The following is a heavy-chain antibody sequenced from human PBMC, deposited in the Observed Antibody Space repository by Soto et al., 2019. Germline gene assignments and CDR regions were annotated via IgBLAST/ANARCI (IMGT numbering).Heavy chain of an antibody. CDR2: IKSKTDGGTT. J-gene: IGHJ4*02. CDR1: GFTFSSYA. D-gene: IGHD3-22*01. V-gene: IGHV3-15*01. CDR3: TTDPVTMIVVVPSSG. Sequence: GSLRLSCAASGFTFSSYAMSWVRQAPGKGLEWVGRIKSKTDGGTTDYAAPVKGRFTISRDDSKNTLYLQMNSLKTEDTAVYYCTTDPVTMIVVVPSSGWGQGTLVTVSS.